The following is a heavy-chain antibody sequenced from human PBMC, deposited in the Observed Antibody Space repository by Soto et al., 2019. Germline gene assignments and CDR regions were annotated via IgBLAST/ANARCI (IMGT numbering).Heavy chain of an antibody. CDR2: ISGSGGST. V-gene: IGHV3-23*01. CDR1: RFTFSGYW. CDR3: AKDKGYSYGQAFDY. D-gene: IGHD5-18*01. J-gene: IGHJ4*02. Sequence: GGSLRLSCAASRFTFSGYWMHWVRQAPGKGLEWVSAISGSGGSTYYADSVKGRFTISRDNSKNTLYLQMNSLRAEDTAVYYCAKDKGYSYGQAFDYWGQGTLVTVSS.